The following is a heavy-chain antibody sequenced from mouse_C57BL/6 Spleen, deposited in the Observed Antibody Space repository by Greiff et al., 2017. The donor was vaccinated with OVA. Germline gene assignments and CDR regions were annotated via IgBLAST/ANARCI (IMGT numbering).Heavy chain of an antibody. J-gene: IGHJ1*03. D-gene: IGHD2-4*01. V-gene: IGHV1-69*01. CDR3: SRRVVISRYFDV. CDR1: GYTFTSYW. Sequence: VQLQQPGAELVMPGASVKLSCKASGYTFTSYWMHWVKQRPGQGLEWIGEIDPSDSYTNYNQKFKGKSTLTVDKSSSTAYMQLSSLTSEDSAAYYCSRRVVISRYFDVWGTGTTVTVSS. CDR2: IDPSDSYT.